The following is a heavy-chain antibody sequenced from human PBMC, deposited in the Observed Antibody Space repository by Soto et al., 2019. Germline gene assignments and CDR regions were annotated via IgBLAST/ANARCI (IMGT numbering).Heavy chain of an antibody. CDR2: ISAYNGNT. V-gene: IGHV1-18*01. J-gene: IGHJ5*02. Sequence: QVQLVQSGAEVKKPGASVKVSCKASGYTFTSYGISWVRQAPGQGLEWMGWISAYNGNTNYAQKLQGRVTMTTDTSTSTAYMERRSLRSDDTAVYYCARVHRVRGAVGGNWFDPWGQGTLVTVSS. D-gene: IGHD3-10*01. CDR3: ARVHRVRGAVGGNWFDP. CDR1: GYTFTSYG.